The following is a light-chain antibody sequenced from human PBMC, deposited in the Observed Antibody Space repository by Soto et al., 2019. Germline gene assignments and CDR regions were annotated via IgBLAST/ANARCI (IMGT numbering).Light chain of an antibody. Sequence: EIQLTQSPSFLSASVGDRVTITCRASQGISTFLAWYQQHPGTAPKRLIYDASNLQSGVPSRFSGSGSGTEFTLTISSLQPEDFATYYCQQVNNYPLTFGGGTKVEIK. J-gene: IGKJ4*01. V-gene: IGKV1-9*01. CDR3: QQVNNYPLT. CDR2: DAS. CDR1: QGISTF.